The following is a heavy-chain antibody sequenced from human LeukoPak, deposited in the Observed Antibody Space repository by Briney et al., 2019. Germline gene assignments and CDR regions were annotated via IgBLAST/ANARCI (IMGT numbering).Heavy chain of an antibody. CDR1: GGSISSSSYY. CDR2: IYYSGST. CDR3: ARQRTDGDYHFDY. V-gene: IGHV4-39*01. J-gene: IGHJ4*02. Sequence: SETLSLTCTVSGGSISSSSYYWGWIRQPPGKGLEWIGSIYYSGSTYYNPSLKSRVTISVDTSKNQFPLKLSSATAADTAVYYCARQRTDGDYHFDYWGQGTLVTVSS. D-gene: IGHD4-17*01.